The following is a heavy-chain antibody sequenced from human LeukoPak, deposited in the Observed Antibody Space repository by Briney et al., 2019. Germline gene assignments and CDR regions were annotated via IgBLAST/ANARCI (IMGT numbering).Heavy chain of an antibody. D-gene: IGHD2-2*01. Sequence: GRSLRLSCAASGFTFSSYSMNWVRQAPGKGLEWVSSTGSTVVSTFYADSVKGRFTVSRDNSKNTLSLQMNSLRAEDTAVYYCAKDPGVVPAHYFDYWGQGILVTVSS. CDR2: TGSTVVST. V-gene: IGHV3-23*01. CDR3: AKDPGVVPAHYFDY. J-gene: IGHJ4*02. CDR1: GFTFSSYS.